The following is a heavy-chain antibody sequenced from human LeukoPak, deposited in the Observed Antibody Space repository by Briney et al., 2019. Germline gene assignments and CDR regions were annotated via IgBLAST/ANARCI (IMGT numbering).Heavy chain of an antibody. Sequence: GRSLRLSCAASGFTFDDYAMHWVRQAPGKGLERVSGISWNSGSIVYADSVKGRFTISRDNAKNSLYLQMNSLRAEDTALYYCAKAPYSSGWYYAFDIWGQGTMVTVSS. J-gene: IGHJ3*02. CDR1: GFTFDDYA. CDR3: AKAPYSSGWYYAFDI. D-gene: IGHD6-19*01. CDR2: ISWNSGSI. V-gene: IGHV3-9*01.